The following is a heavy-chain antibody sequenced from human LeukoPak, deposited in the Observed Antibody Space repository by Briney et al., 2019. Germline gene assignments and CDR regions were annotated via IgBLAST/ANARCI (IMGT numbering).Heavy chain of an antibody. V-gene: IGHV4-61*01. Sequence: SETLSLTCNVSGGSVSSGSYYWSWIRQPPGKGLEWIGYIYYSWSTNYNPSLKSRVTISVDTSKNQFSLKLSSVTAADTAVYYCARDLGGGTTDYWGQGTLVTVSS. D-gene: IGHD2-15*01. CDR2: IYYSWST. CDR3: ARDLGGGTTDY. CDR1: GGSVSSGSYY. J-gene: IGHJ4*02.